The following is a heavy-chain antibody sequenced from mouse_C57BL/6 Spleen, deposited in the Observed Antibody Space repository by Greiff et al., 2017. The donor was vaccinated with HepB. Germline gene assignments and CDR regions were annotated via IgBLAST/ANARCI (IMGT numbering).Heavy chain of an antibody. CDR3: ARKGGSNAMDY. Sequence: VQLQQPGAELVMPGASVKLSCKASGYTFTSYWMHWVKQRPGQGLEWIGEIDPSDSYTNYNQKFKGKSTLTVDKSSSTAYMQLSSRTSEDSAVYYGARKGGSNAMDYWCQGTSVTVSS. V-gene: IGHV1-69*01. D-gene: IGHD1-1*01. J-gene: IGHJ4*01. CDR2: IDPSDSYT. CDR1: GYTFTSYW.